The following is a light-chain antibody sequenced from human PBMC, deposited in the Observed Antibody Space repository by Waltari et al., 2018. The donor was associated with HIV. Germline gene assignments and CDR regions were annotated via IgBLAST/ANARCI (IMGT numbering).Light chain of an antibody. Sequence: QSPLTQPASVSGNPGQSVTITCTGPNIYVGTYNLVSWYQQHPGKAPNLPIYDVSKRPSGVSSRFSGSKSGYWASLTISGLLTEDESYYYCLTYVSDSGTWKFGGGTYLTV. J-gene: IGLJ3*02. CDR1: NIYVGTYNL. CDR3: LTYVSDSGTWK. CDR2: DVS. V-gene: IGLV2-23*02.